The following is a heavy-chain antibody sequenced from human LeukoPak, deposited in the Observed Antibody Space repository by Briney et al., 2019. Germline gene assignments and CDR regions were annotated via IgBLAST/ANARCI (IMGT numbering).Heavy chain of an antibody. CDR2: IYYSRNT. CDR1: GGSINTGNYY. Sequence: SQTLSLTCTVSGGSINTGNYYWSWIRQPPGKGLEWIGYIYYSRNTHYNPSLKSRVTISIDTSKNQFSLKLTSVTAADTAVYFCVRDQEMATGTWDNWGQGTLVTVSS. D-gene: IGHD5-24*01. CDR3: VRDQEMATGTWDN. J-gene: IGHJ4*02. V-gene: IGHV4-30-4*01.